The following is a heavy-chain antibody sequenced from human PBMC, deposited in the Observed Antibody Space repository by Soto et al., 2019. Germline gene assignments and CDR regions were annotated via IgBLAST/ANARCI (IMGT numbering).Heavy chain of an antibody. CDR2: IYYSGST. CDR3: ARATALWFGELSEGHFDY. V-gene: IGHV4-30-4*08. D-gene: IGHD3-10*01. CDR1: GGSISSGGYY. Sequence: SETLSLTCTVSGGSISSGGYYWSWIRQHPGKSLEWIGYIYYSGSTYYNPSLKSRVTISVDTSKNQFSLKLSSVTAADTAVYYCARATALWFGELSEGHFDYWGQGTLVTVS. J-gene: IGHJ4*02.